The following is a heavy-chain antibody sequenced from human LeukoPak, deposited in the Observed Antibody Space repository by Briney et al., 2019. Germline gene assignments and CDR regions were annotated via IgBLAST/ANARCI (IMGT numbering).Heavy chain of an antibody. Sequence: SVKVSCKASGGTFSIYAISWVRQAPGQRGEWMRGIIPIFGTANYAQKFQGRVTITAEKSTSTAYMALSSLRSQDTAVYYCARGLKSVGGNVYWGQGTLVTVSS. CDR3: ARGLKSVGGNVY. D-gene: IGHD4-23*01. V-gene: IGHV1-69*06. J-gene: IGHJ4*02. CDR2: IIPIFGTA. CDR1: GGTFSIYA.